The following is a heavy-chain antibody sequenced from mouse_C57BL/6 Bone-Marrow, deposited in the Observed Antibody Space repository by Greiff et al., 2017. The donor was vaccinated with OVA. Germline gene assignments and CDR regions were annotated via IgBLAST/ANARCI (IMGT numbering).Heavy chain of an antibody. D-gene: IGHD1-1*01. V-gene: IGHV1-55*01. CDR1: GYTFTSYW. CDR2: IYPGSGST. Sequence: QVQLQQPGAELVKPGASVKMSCKASGYTFTSYWITWVKQRPGQGLEWIGDIYPGSGSTNYNEKFKSKATLTVDTSSSTAYMQLSSLTSEDSAVYYCARGDYYGSSFDYWGQGTTLTVSS. J-gene: IGHJ2*01. CDR3: ARGDYYGSSFDY.